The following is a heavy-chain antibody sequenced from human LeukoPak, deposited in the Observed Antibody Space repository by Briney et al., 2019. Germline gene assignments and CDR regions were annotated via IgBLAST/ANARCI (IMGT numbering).Heavy chain of an antibody. Sequence: PGRSLRLSCAASGFTFSSYGMHWVRQAPGKGLEWVAVIWYDGSDKYLADSVKGRFTISRDNSKNTLYLQMNSLRAEDTAVYYCARDGVRSGYHEGPDYWGQGTLVTVSS. V-gene: IGHV3-33*01. CDR2: IWYDGSDK. J-gene: IGHJ4*02. CDR3: ARDGVRSGYHEGPDY. D-gene: IGHD3-22*01. CDR1: GFTFSSYG.